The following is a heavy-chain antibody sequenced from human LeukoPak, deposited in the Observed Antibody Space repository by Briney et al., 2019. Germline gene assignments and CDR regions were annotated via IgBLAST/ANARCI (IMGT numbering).Heavy chain of an antibody. CDR3: ARGFGVSACSSDYTPF. J-gene: IGHJ4*02. CDR1: GFTFSSYG. CDR2: IRYDGSNK. D-gene: IGHD4-11*01. Sequence: GGSLRLSCAASGFTFSSYGMHWVRQAPGTGLEWVAFIRYDGSNKYYADSVKGRFTISRDNSKNTLYLQMNSLRAEDTAVYYCARGFGVSACSSDYTPFWGQGTLVTVSS. V-gene: IGHV3-30*02.